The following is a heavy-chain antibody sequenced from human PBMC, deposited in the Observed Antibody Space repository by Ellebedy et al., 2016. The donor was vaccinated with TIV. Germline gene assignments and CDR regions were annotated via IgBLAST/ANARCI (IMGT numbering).Heavy chain of an antibody. V-gene: IGHV4-39*01. Sequence: MPSETLSLTCTVSGGSISSSPYYWGWIRQPPGKGLEWIGSMYHSGNTYYNPSLGRRVPISVETSKNQLSLKLTSVTAADTAVYYCARHSSDRNGDYMDLWGQGTLVTVSS. CDR2: MYHSGNT. CDR3: ARHSSDRNGDYMDL. D-gene: IGHD4-17*01. J-gene: IGHJ5*02. CDR1: GGSISSSPYY.